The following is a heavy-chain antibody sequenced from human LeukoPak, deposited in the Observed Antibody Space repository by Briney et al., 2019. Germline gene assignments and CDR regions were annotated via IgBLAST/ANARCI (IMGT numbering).Heavy chain of an antibody. J-gene: IGHJ6*02. Sequence: SETLSLTCAVYGGSFSGYYWSWIRQPPGKGLEWIGEINHSGSTNYNPSLKSRVTISVDTSKNQFSLKLSSVTAADTAVYYCARQDGYYYYYGMDVWGQGTTVTVSS. CDR2: INHSGST. V-gene: IGHV4-34*01. CDR1: GGSFSGYY. CDR3: ARQDGYYYYYGMDV. D-gene: IGHD5-24*01.